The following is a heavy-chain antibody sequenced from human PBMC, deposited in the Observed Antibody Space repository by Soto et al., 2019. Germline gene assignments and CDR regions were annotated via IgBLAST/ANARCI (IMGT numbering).Heavy chain of an antibody. CDR3: ARRFTYGSGSYTH. D-gene: IGHD3-10*01. CDR2: INHSGST. Sequence: PSETLSLTCAVYGGSFSGYYWSWIRQPPGKGLEWIGEINHSGSTNYNPSLKSRVTISVDTSKNQFSLKLSSVTAADTAVYYCARRFTYGSGSYTHWGQGTLVTVSS. J-gene: IGHJ4*02. CDR1: GGSFSGYY. V-gene: IGHV4-34*01.